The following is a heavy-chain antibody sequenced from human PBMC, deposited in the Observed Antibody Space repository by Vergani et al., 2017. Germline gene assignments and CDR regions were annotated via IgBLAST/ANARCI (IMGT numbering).Heavy chain of an antibody. Sequence: QVQLQESGPGLVKPSETLSLTCTVSGGSVSSGSYYWSWIRQPAGKGLECIGYIYYSGSTNYNPSLKSRVTISVATSKNQFSLKLSSVTAADTAVYYCAVGLGGFWSGYSIAGGFDYWGQGTLVTVSS. CDR1: GGSVSSGSYY. CDR2: IYYSGST. J-gene: IGHJ4*02. V-gene: IGHV4-61*10. D-gene: IGHD3-3*01. CDR3: AVGLGGFWSGYSIAGGFDY.